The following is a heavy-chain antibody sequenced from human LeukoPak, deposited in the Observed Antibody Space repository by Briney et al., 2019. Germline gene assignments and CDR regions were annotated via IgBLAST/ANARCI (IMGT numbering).Heavy chain of an antibody. D-gene: IGHD1-1*01. CDR1: GFTFGTYG. CDR2: ISSNGDNT. V-gene: IGHV3-64*04. CDR3: ARGPAGYN. J-gene: IGHJ4*02. Sequence: SGGSLRLSCSVSGFTFGTYGMHWVRQAPGKGLEYVSAISSNGDNTYYADSVKGRFTISRDNLKNTLYLQMNSLRAEDTAVYYCARGPAGYNWGQGTLVTFSS.